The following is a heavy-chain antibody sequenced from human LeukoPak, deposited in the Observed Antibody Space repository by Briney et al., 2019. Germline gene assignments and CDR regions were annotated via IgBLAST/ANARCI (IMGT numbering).Heavy chain of an antibody. CDR1: GYTFTGYY. Sequence: ASVKVSCKASGYTFTGYYIHWVRQAPGQGLEWMGWINPHSGGTNYAQKCQGGVTMTRDTSITTAYMELSSLRSDDTAVYYCARDVGEYCSSTNCYASHYWGQGTLVTVSS. CDR2: INPHSGGT. CDR3: ARDVGEYCSSTNCYASHY. D-gene: IGHD2-2*01. V-gene: IGHV1-2*02. J-gene: IGHJ4*02.